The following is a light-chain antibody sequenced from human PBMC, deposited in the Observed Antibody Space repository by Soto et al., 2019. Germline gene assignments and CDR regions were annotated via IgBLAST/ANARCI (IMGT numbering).Light chain of an antibody. CDR3: QSYDSSNHDVV. V-gene: IGLV6-57*02. CDR1: SGSIASNY. CDR2: EDN. Sequence: NFMLTQPHSVSESPGKTVTISCTGSSGSIASNYVQWYQQRPGSAPTTVIYEDNQRPSGVPDRFSGSIDSSSNSASLTISGLKTEYEADYYCQSYDSSNHDVVFGRGTKLTVL. J-gene: IGLJ2*01.